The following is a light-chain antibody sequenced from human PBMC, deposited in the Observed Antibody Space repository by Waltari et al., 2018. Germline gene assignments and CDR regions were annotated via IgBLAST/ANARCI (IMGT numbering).Light chain of an antibody. J-gene: IGKJ4*01. CDR2: DAS. Sequence: EIVLTQSPATLSLSPGERATLSCRASQRISRNLGWYQQKLGQAPRLPIYDASNRATGIPARFSGSGSGTDFTLTISSLEPEDFAVYYCQQSSERPVTFGGGTKVEIK. CDR1: QRISRN. V-gene: IGKV3-11*01. CDR3: QQSSERPVT.